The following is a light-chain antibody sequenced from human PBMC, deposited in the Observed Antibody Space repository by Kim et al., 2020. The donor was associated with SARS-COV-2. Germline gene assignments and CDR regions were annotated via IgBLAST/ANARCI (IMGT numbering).Light chain of an antibody. CDR1: SSDVGGYNY. CDR2: DVI. V-gene: IGLV2-11*03. J-gene: IGLJ2*01. CDR3: CSYAGSYTGV. Sequence: GQSVTISCTGTSSDVGGYNYVSWYQQHPGKAPKLMIYDVIKRPSGVPDRFSASKSGNTASLTISGLQAEDEADYYCCSYAGSYTGVFGGGTQLTVL.